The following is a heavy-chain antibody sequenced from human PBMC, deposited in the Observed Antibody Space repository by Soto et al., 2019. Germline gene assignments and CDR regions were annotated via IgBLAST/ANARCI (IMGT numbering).Heavy chain of an antibody. CDR2: IWYDGSIK. V-gene: IGHV3-33*01. CDR3: ATAPACTTTSCKPDH. CDR1: GFTFSTYG. Sequence: QVQLVESGGGVVHTGKSLRLSCAASGFTFSTYGIHCVRHAPVNGLVWVALIWYDGSIKHYADSVKGRVTISRDNCNNTLYLQMNSITAQDTAVYYCATAPACTTTSCKPDHWGQGTRVTVFS. J-gene: IGHJ1*01. D-gene: IGHD2-2*01.